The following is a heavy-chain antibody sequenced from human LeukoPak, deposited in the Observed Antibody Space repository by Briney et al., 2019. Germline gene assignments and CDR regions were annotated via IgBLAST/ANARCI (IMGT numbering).Heavy chain of an antibody. V-gene: IGHV5-51*01. D-gene: IGHD2-2*01. CDR2: NYPGDTDT. CDR3: GGRAIGCTSISCYFAY. Sequence: GESLKICCKGSGFSFTGLCIAWVRQMPGQGLEWMGINYPGDTDTRYSPSFQGQVTISADKYIRTAYLQWSSRKDADAAIYYCGGRAIGCTSISCYFAYWGQGTLVTVSS. J-gene: IGHJ4*02. CDR1: GFSFTGLC.